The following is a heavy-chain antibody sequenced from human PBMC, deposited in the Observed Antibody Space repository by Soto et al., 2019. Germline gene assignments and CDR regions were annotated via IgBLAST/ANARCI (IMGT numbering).Heavy chain of an antibody. Sequence: GGSLSLSCAASGFTFSSYGMHWVRQAPGKGLEWVAVISYDGSNKYYADSVKGRFTISRDNSKNTLYLQMNSLRAEDTAVYYCAKDHATAYNAFDIWGQGTMVTVSS. CDR3: AKDHATAYNAFDI. J-gene: IGHJ3*02. V-gene: IGHV3-30*18. CDR2: ISYDGSNK. D-gene: IGHD4-17*01. CDR1: GFTFSSYG.